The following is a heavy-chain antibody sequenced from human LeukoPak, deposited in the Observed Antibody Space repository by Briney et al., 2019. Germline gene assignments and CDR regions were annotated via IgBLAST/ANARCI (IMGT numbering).Heavy chain of an antibody. CDR1: GYSFITYP. D-gene: IGHD3-9*01. CDR3: ARGPHGRIYDILTGFDY. V-gene: IGHV1-2*02. J-gene: IGHJ4*02. CDR2: IKPNSGGT. Sequence: ASVKVSCKASGYSFITYPMNWVRQAPGQGLEWMGWIKPNSGGTNYAQKFQGRVTMTRDTSISTAYMELSRLRSDDTAVYYCARGPHGRIYDILTGFDYWGQGTLVTVSS.